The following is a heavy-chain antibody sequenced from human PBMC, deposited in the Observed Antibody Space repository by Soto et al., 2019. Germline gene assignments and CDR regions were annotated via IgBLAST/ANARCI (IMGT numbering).Heavy chain of an antibody. CDR3: ARYQAYYYYYYMDV. CDR1: GYTFTSYG. Sequence: ASVKVSCKASGYTFTSYGISWVRQAPGQGLEWMGWISAYNGNTNYAQKLQGRVTMTTDTSTSTAYMELRSLRSDDTAVYYCARYQAYYYYYYMDVWGKGTTVTVSS. CDR2: ISAYNGNT. V-gene: IGHV1-18*01. J-gene: IGHJ6*03.